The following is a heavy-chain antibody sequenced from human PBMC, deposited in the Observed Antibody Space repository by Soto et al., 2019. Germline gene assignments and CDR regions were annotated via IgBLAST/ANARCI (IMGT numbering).Heavy chain of an antibody. D-gene: IGHD2-15*01. V-gene: IGHV1-18*01. CDR1: GYTFTNYA. Sequence: QVQLVQSGVEVKKPGASVKVSCKASGYTFTNYAISWVRQAPGRGLEWLGWVNTYNCNPNYAQIFQGSVTMTAHTATGTAYMELRSLKPAVSAVYYLARDSPDSHDLQRFDAWGQATLV. CDR3: ARDSPDSHDLQRFDA. CDR2: VNTYNCNP. J-gene: IGHJ5*02.